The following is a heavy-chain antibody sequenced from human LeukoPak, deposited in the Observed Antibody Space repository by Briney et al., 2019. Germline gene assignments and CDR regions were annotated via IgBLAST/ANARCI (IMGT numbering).Heavy chain of an antibody. CDR2: ISYDGSNK. CDR1: GFTFSSYA. Sequence: GGSLRLSCAASGFTFSSYAMHWVRQAPGKGLEWVAVISYDGSNKYYADSVKGRFTISRDNSKNTLYLQMNRLRAEDTAVYYCARAPSAAGTGLDYWGQGTLVP. J-gene: IGHJ4*02. V-gene: IGHV3-30-3*01. CDR3: ARAPSAAGTGLDY. D-gene: IGHD6-13*01.